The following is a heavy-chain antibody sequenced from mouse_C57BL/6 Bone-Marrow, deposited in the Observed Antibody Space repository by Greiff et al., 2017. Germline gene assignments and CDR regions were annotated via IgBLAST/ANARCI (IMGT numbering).Heavy chain of an antibody. D-gene: IGHD1-1*02. CDR1: GYTFTSYW. CDR3: ARTGGYCWYFDV. Sequence: VQLQQPGAELVRPGSSEKLSCKASGYTFTSYWMHWVKQRPIQGLEWIGNIDPSDSETHYNQKFKDKATLTVDKSSSTAYMQLSSLTSEDSTVYYCARTGGYCWYFDVWGTGTTVTVSS. V-gene: IGHV1-52*01. CDR2: IDPSDSET. J-gene: IGHJ1*03.